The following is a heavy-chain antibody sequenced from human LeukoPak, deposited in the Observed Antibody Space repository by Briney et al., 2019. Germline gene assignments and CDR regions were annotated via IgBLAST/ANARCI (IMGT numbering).Heavy chain of an antibody. CDR1: GFTVSSNY. CDR3: ARVRGSWYVDY. J-gene: IGHJ4*02. D-gene: IGHD6-13*01. Sequence: SGGSLRLSCAASGFTVSSNYMSWVRQAPGKGLECVSAIHSGGSTYYADSVKGRFTISRDSAKNTLYLQMNSLRAEDTAVYYCARVRGSWYVDYWGQGTLVTVSS. V-gene: IGHV3-53*01. CDR2: IHSGGST.